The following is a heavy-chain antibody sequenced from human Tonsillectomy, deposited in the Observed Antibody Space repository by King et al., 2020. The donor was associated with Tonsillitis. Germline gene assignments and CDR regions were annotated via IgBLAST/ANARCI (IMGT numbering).Heavy chain of an antibody. CDR1: GGSISSGGYS. J-gene: IGHJ4*02. CDR3: ARAASSSWSHFDY. V-gene: IGHV4-30-2*01. D-gene: IGHD6-13*01. CDR2: SYHSGST. Sequence: QLQESGSGLVKPSQTLSLTCAVSGGSISSGGYSWSWIRQPPGKGLEWIGYSYHSGSTYYNPSLKSRVTISVDRSKNQFSLKLSSVTAADTAVYYCARAASSSWSHFDYWGQGTLVTVSS.